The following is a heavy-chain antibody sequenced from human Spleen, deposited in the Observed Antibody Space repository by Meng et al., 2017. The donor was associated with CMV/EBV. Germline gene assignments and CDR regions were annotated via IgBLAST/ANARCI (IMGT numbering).Heavy chain of an antibody. J-gene: IGHJ4*02. Sequence: GESLKISCAASGFTFSSHWMTWVRQAPGKGLEWVSRINGDATRTSYVDSVEGRFTITRDNAKNTVHLQMNSLGVEDTAVYYCTRDGGSTFFDYWGQGVLVTVSS. D-gene: IGHD3-16*01. V-gene: IGHV3-74*01. CDR3: TRDGGSTFFDY. CDR2: INGDATRT. CDR1: GFTFSSHW.